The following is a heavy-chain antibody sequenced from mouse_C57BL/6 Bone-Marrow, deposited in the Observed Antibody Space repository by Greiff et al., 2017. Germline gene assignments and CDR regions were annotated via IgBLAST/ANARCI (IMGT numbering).Heavy chain of an antibody. CDR1: GYSFTSGYF. CDR3: ARASYDNSYYAMDY. V-gene: IGHV3-6*01. Sequence: DVQLQESGPGLVKPSQSLSLSCSVSGYSFTSGYFWNWIRQFPGNKPEWMGFISYYGSNNSNPSFQNRISITRDQSKNQFILKLNSVTTEDTATYDCARASYDNSYYAMDYGGQGTSVTVSS. CDR2: ISYYGSN. D-gene: IGHD2-1*01. J-gene: IGHJ4*01.